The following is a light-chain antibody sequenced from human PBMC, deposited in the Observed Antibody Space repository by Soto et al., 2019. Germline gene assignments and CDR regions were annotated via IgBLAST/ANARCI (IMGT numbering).Light chain of an antibody. CDR1: QGIGND. J-gene: IGKJ4*01. Sequence: AIQMTQSPSSLSVSVGDRVNITCRASQGIGNDVGWYQQKPGRAPKLLIYAASSLQSGVPSRFSGSRSGTDFTLTISSLQPEDFATYYCLQDHNYPLTFGGGTKVEIK. V-gene: IGKV1-6*01. CDR3: LQDHNYPLT. CDR2: AAS.